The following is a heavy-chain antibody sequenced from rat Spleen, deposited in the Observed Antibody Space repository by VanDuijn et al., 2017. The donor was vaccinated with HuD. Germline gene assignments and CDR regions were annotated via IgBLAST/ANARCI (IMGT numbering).Heavy chain of an antibody. Sequence: EVQLVESGGGLVQPGGSLKLSCVASGFTFSNYGMAWVRQAPTKGLEWVASISYGGGSPYYRDSVKGRFTISRDNAKSSLYLQMDSLRSEDTATYYCTTGGDPFDYWGQGVMVTVSS. V-gene: IGHV5-20*01. CDR2: ISYGGGSP. J-gene: IGHJ2*01. CDR1: GFTFSNYG. CDR3: TTGGDPFDY.